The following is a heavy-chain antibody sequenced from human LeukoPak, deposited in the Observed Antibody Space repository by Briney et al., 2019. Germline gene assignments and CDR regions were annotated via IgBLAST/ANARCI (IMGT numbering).Heavy chain of an antibody. Sequence: GGSLRLSCAASGFTFSSYWMSWVRQAPGKGLEWVANIKQDGSEKYYVDSVKGRFTISRDNAKNSLYLQMNSLRAEDTAVYYCARAHSRDFWSGYYVYYFDYWGQGTLVTVSS. CDR2: IKQDGSEK. CDR3: ARAHSRDFWSGYYVYYFDY. J-gene: IGHJ4*02. V-gene: IGHV3-7*01. CDR1: GFTFSSYW. D-gene: IGHD3-3*01.